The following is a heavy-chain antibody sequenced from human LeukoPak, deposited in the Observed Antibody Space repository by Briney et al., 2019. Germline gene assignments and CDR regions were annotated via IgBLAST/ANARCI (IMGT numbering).Heavy chain of an antibody. Sequence: GASLRLSCAASGFTFSSYAMSRVRQAPGKGLEWVSAISGSGGSTYYADSVKGRFTISRDNSKNTLYLQMNSLRAEDTAVYYCAKDIVVVVAATHDAFDIWGQGTMVTVSS. CDR3: AKDIVVVVAATHDAFDI. CDR1: GFTFSSYA. V-gene: IGHV3-23*01. D-gene: IGHD2-15*01. CDR2: ISGSGGST. J-gene: IGHJ3*02.